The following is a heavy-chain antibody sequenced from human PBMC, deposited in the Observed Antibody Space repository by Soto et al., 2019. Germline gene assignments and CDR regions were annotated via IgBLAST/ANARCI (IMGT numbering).Heavy chain of an antibody. CDR3: ARHTPSGPFDH. D-gene: IGHD6-19*01. CDR1: GDSVSSTSAA. J-gene: IGHJ4*02. V-gene: IGHV6-1*01. CDR2: TYYRSSWSN. Sequence: SQTLSLTCAISGDSVSSTSAAWNWIRQSPLRGLEWLGRTYYRSSWSNDYALSVRSRITINPDTSKNQFSLELNSVTPEDTAVYYCARHTPSGPFDHWGQGTPVTGSS.